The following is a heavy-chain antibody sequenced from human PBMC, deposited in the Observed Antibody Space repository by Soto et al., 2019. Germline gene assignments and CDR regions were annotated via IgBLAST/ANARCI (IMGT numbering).Heavy chain of an antibody. CDR1: GFTFGGYA. Sequence: GGSLRLSCTGSGFTFGGYAMGWVRQVPGEGLEWVGSIRSKAYSRTTEYAASVRGRFSISRDDSRSLAYLQMDSLKTEDTGVYFCTRYRAAADMSDFDYWGQGTRVTVSP. J-gene: IGHJ4*02. D-gene: IGHD6-13*01. CDR3: TRYRAAADMSDFDY. CDR2: IRSKAYSRTT. V-gene: IGHV3-49*04.